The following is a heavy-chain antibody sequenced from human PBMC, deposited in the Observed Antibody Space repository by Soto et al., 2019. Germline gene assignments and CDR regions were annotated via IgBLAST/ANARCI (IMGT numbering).Heavy chain of an antibody. V-gene: IGHV5-10-1*01. Sequence: PGESLKISCKGSGYSFTSYWISWVRQMPGKGLEWMGRIDPSDSYTNYSPSFQGHVTISADKSISTAYLQWSSLKASDTAMYYCRACGSSSKPYYYGMDVWGQGTTVTVSS. CDR1: GYSFTSYW. CDR3: RACGSSSKPYYYGMDV. J-gene: IGHJ6*02. CDR2: IDPSDSYT. D-gene: IGHD6-6*01.